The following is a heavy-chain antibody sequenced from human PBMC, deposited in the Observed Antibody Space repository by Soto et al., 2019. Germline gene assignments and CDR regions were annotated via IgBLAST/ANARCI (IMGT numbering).Heavy chain of an antibody. CDR1: GDNFKKNV. D-gene: IGHD3-10*01. CDR2: SSPALGKT. V-gene: IGHV1-69*01. J-gene: IGHJ6*02. Sequence: QVQLMQSGAEIKKPGSSVKVSCKTSGDNFKKNVFTWVRQAPGQGLEWMGGSSPALGKTHYIEKFEGRVTITVDDATRTGYMEVRDLTSEDTAIDYCARAPLRPSAMDVWGQGTTVTVAS. CDR3: ARAPLRPSAMDV.